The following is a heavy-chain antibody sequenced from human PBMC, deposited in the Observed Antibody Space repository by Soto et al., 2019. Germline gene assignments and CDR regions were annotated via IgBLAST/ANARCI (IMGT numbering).Heavy chain of an antibody. CDR2: IYYSGST. CDR3: ARTLPWYFDL. CDR1: GGSISSYY. D-gene: IGHD3-10*01. Sequence: QVQLQESGPGLVKPSETLSLTCTVSGGSISSYYWSWIRQPPGKGLEWIGYIYYSGSTNYNPSLTSRVNTSVAPSKNQFSPKLSSVTAADTAVYYCARTLPWYFDLWGRGTLVTVSS. V-gene: IGHV4-59*08. J-gene: IGHJ2*01.